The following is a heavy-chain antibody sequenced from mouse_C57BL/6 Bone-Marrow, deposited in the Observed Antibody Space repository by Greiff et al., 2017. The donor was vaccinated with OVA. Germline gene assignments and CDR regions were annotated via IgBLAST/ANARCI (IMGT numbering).Heavy chain of an antibody. Sequence: VQLQQPGAELVRPGTSVKLSCKASGYTFTSYWMHWVKQRPGQGLEWIGVIDPSDSYTNYNQKFKGKATLTVDTSSSTAYMQLSSLTSEDSAVYYCARNRFYYAMDDWGQGTSVTVSS. CDR2: IDPSDSYT. V-gene: IGHV1-59*01. J-gene: IGHJ4*01. CDR1: GYTFTSYW. CDR3: ARNRFYYAMDD.